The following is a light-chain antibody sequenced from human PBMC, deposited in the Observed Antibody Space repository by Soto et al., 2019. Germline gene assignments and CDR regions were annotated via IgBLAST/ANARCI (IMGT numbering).Light chain of an antibody. J-gene: IGKJ1*01. CDR1: QNIYYN. V-gene: IGKV3-15*01. CDR3: LQYHNLWA. Sequence: IVMTQSPATLSVSPGESATLSCRASQNIYYNVAWYQHRPGQAPRLLIYRASTRATGVPARFSGSGSGTEFTLTISSLQSEDFTVYSCLQYHNLWAFGQGTKVE. CDR2: RAS.